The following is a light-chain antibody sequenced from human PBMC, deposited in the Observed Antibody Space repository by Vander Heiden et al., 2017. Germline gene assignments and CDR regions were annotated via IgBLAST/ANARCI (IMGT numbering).Light chain of an antibody. J-gene: IGLJ3*02. V-gene: IGLV1-47*02. CDR2: SNN. CDR3: AAWDDSLSGPV. Sequence: QSVLTQPPSASGTPGQRVTIPCSGRSPNIGSNSLYWYPQLPGTAPKLLLYSNNQRPSGVPDRCSGSKSGTAASLAVSGLRYEDEDDYYCAAWDDSLSGPVFGGGTKLTVL. CDR1: SPNIGSNS.